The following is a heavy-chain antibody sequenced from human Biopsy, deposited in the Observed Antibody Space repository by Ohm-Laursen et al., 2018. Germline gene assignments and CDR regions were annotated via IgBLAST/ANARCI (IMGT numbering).Heavy chain of an antibody. J-gene: IGHJ5*02. CDR1: GFTFADYW. Sequence: SLRLSCAASGFTFADYWMNWVRQAPGKGLEWVSGISGSGGRTYYAESMKGRFTISRDNSKKTVYLQMKSLRAEDTAVYYCAKEVFSAVGTSGFDPWGQGTLVTVSS. D-gene: IGHD1/OR15-1a*01. CDR3: AKEVFSAVGTSGFDP. CDR2: ISGSGGRT. V-gene: IGHV3-23*01.